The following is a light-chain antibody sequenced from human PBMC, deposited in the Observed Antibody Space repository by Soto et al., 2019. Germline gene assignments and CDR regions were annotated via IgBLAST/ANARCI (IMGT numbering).Light chain of an antibody. J-gene: IGKJ2*01. V-gene: IGKV3-20*01. Sequence: EILLTQSPGTLSLSPGGSATLNCRASQIDSSSSLAWYRQKPGQPPRLLIYYASKRAAGIPERISGAGSGPDFALTISGLEPEDFGVYFCLLYGTSPYTFGRGTKVEIK. CDR3: LLYGTSPYT. CDR1: QIDSSSS. CDR2: YAS.